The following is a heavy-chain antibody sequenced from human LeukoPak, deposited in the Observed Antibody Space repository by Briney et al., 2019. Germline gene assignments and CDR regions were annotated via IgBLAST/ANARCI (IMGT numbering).Heavy chain of an antibody. D-gene: IGHD3-22*01. J-gene: IGHJ4*02. CDR2: ISHSGST. V-gene: IGHV4-30-2*05. Sequence: SETLSLTCTVSGGSISSGTYYWSWIRQPPGTGLEWIGYISHSGSTYYNPSLKSRVTISVDTSKNQFSLKVHSVTAADTSVYYCASKSSGYFWGVFDYWGQGALVTVSS. CDR3: ASKSSGYFWGVFDY. CDR1: GGSISSGTYY.